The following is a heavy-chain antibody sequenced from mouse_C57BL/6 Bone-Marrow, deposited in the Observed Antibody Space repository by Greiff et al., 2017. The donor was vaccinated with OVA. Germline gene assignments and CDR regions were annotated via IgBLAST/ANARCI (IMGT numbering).Heavy chain of an antibody. J-gene: IGHJ1*03. Sequence: VQLQQPGAELVRPGSSVKLSCKASGYTFTSYWMHWVKQRPIQGLEWIGNIDPSDSETHYNQKFKDKATLTVDKSSSTAYMQLSSLTSEDSAVYYCARRGYYGSYWYFDVWGTGTTVTVSS. CDR3: ARRGYYGSYWYFDV. CDR1: GYTFTSYW. CDR2: IDPSDSET. V-gene: IGHV1-52*01. D-gene: IGHD1-1*01.